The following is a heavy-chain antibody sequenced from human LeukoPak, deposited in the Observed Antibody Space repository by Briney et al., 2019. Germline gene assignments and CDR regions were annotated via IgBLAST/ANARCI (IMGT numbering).Heavy chain of an antibody. D-gene: IGHD3-10*01. Sequence: SETLSLTCTVSGGSISSSSYYWGWIRQPPGKGLEWIGSIYYSGSTYYNPSLNRRVTISVDTSKNQFSLKLSSVPAADTAVYCCARRRRITMVRGVTAPYYFDYWGQGTLVTVSS. J-gene: IGHJ4*02. V-gene: IGHV4-39*01. CDR2: IYYSGST. CDR3: ARRRRITMVRGVTAPYYFDY. CDR1: GGSISSSSYY.